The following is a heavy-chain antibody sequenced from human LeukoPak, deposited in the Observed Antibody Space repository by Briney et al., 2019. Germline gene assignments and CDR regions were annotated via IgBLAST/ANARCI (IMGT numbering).Heavy chain of an antibody. CDR3: ARGASDYDFWSGYRNWFDP. D-gene: IGHD3-3*01. V-gene: IGHV3-74*01. CDR2: INSDGSSR. J-gene: IGHJ5*02. CDR1: GFTFSSFW. Sequence: GGSLRLSCAASGFTFSSFWMNWVRQAPGKGLVWVSRINSDGSSRSYADSVKGRFTISRDNAKNTLNLQMNSLRAEDTAVYYCARGASDYDFWSGYRNWFDPWGQGTLVTVSS.